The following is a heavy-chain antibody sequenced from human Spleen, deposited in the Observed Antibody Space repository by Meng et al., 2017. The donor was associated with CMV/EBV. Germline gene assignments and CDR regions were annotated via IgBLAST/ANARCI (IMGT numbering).Heavy chain of an antibody. V-gene: IGHV3-21*01. D-gene: IGHD1-26*01. J-gene: IGHJ4*02. CDR3: ARGKSGSYRFDY. CDR1: GFTFSSYS. Sequence: CAGSGFTFSSYSMNWVRQAPGKGLEWVSSISSSSSYLYYADSVKGRFTISRDNAKNSLYLQMNSLRAEDTAVYYCARGKSGSYRFDYWGQGTLVTVSS. CDR2: ISSSSSYL.